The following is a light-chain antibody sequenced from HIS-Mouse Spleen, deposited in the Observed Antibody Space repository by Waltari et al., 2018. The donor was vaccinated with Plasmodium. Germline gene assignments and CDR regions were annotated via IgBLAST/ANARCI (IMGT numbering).Light chain of an antibody. CDR2: KDS. CDR3: QSADSSGTPNWV. CDR1: ALPKQY. V-gene: IGLV3-25*03. Sequence: SYELTQPPSVSVSPGQTARITCSGDALPKQYAYWSQKKTGQDPVLVIYKDSERPSGIPERFSGSSSGTTVTLTISGVQAEDEADYYCQSADSSGTPNWVFGGGTKLTVL. J-gene: IGLJ3*02.